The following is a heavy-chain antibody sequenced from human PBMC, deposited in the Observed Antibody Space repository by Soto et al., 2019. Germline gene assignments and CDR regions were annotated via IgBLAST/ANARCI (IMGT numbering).Heavy chain of an antibody. Sequence: GASVKVSCKASGYTFTSYYIHWVRQAPGQGLEGMGIINPSGGSTSYAQKFQGRVTMTRDTSTSTVYMELSSLRSEDTAVYYFAQSPPYDILVPSWHYYYGMDVWGQGTTVTVSS. CDR1: GYTFTSYY. CDR3: AQSPPYDILVPSWHYYYGMDV. J-gene: IGHJ6*02. D-gene: IGHD3-9*01. CDR2: INPSGGST. V-gene: IGHV1-46*01.